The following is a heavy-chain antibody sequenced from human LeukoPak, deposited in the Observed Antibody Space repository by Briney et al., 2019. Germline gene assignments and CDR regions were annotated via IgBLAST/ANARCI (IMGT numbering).Heavy chain of an antibody. CDR1: GFTLSNYG. Sequence: GGSLRLSCEASGFTLSNYGMNWVRQAPGKGLEWVSGIGGSGGFTTYFADSVKGRFTISRDNSKNTLYLQMNSLRADDTALYYCARDRRYASFDNWGQGTLVTVSS. CDR2: IGGSGGFTT. V-gene: IGHV3-23*01. CDR3: ARDRRYASFDN. D-gene: IGHD1-1*01. J-gene: IGHJ4*02.